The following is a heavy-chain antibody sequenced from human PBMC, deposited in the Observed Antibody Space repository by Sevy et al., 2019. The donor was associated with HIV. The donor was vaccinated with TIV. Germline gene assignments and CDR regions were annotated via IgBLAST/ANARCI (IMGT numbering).Heavy chain of an antibody. Sequence: GGSLRLSCAASGFTLSSNFMSWVRQAPGQGLEWVSVIYLGGTTYYADSVKGRFTISRDNSKNTLYLQMNSLRAEDTAVYYCARGKHISDYYGSFDYWGQGTLVTVSS. J-gene: IGHJ4*02. V-gene: IGHV3-53*01. D-gene: IGHD3-16*01. CDR1: GFTLSSNF. CDR3: ARGKHISDYYGSFDY. CDR2: IYLGGTT.